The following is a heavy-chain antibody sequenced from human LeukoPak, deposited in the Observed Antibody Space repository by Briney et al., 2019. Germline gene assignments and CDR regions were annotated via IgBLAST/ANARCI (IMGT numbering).Heavy chain of an antibody. CDR2: ISSDGTKI. Sequence: GGSLRLSCAASDFPFSNYWMHWVRQVPGERLTWVSRISSDGTKIGYAASVKGRFTISKDNSKNTLYLQINSPRAEDTAVYYCATARGSSSRSGPDYFDYWGQGTLVTVSS. CDR3: ATARGSSSRSGPDYFDY. D-gene: IGHD6-6*01. V-gene: IGHV3-74*01. J-gene: IGHJ4*02. CDR1: DFPFSNYW.